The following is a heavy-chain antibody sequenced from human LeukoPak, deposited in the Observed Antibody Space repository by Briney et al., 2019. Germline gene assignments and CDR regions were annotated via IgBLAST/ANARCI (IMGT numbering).Heavy chain of an antibody. V-gene: IGHV1-2*02. Sequence: ASVKVSCKASGYTFTGYLMHWVRQAPGQGLEWMGWISPNSGDTKYAQNFQGRVTMTRDTSISTAYMEVSRLRSDDTAVYYCVRGLTTVVTWLYLWGRGTLVTVSS. D-gene: IGHD4-23*01. J-gene: IGHJ2*01. CDR2: ISPNSGDT. CDR3: VRGLTTVVTWLYL. CDR1: GYTFTGYL.